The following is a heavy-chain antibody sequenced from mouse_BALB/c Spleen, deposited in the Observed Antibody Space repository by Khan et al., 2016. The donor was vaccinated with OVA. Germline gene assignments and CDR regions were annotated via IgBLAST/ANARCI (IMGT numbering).Heavy chain of an antibody. CDR1: GYSITSDSA. CDR2: MHYSVST. V-gene: IGHV3-2*02. Sequence: EVQLQESGPGLVKPSQSLSLTCTVTGYSITSDSAWNWIRQFPGNKLEWMGYMHYSVSTSYNPSLKSRISITRDSSKNQFFLHWNSVTSEDTATYYCAGWFAYWGQGTLVTVSA. J-gene: IGHJ3*01. CDR3: AGWFAY.